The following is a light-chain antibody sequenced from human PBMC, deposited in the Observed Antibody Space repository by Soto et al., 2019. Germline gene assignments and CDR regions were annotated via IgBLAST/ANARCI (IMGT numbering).Light chain of an antibody. CDR3: SSYTSSSRV. CDR2: DVS. V-gene: IGLV2-14*01. CDR1: SSDVGGYNY. Sequence: QPVLTQPASVSGSPGQSITISCTGTSSDVGGYNYVSWYQQHPGKAPKLMIYDVSNRPSGVSNRFSGPKSGNTASLTISGLQAEDEADYYCSSYTSSSRVFGGGTKLTVL. J-gene: IGLJ3*02.